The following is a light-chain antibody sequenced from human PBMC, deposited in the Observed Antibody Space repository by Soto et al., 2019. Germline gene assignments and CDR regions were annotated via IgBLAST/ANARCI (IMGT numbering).Light chain of an antibody. V-gene: IGKV1-17*01. CDR3: LQHNVYPIT. CDR2: AAS. J-gene: IGKJ3*01. Sequence: DIQMTQSPSSLSASVGDRVTITCRARQGIRNDLGWYQQTPGKAPKRLIYAASSLQNGAPSRFSGSGSRTEFNLTVRSLQPEDSATYYCLQHNVYPITFGPRTKVGVK. CDR1: QGIRND.